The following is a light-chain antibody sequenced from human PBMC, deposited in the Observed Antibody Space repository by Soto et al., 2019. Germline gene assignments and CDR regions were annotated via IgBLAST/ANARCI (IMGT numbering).Light chain of an antibody. Sequence: QSALTQPPSASGSPGQSVTISCTGTSSDVGAYTYVSWYQQHPGKAPKLMIYGVTERPSGVPDHFSGSKSGNTASLTVSGLQTEDEAYYYCSSYAGSNNYVFGTGTKLTVL. CDR1: SSDVGAYTY. J-gene: IGLJ1*01. CDR3: SSYAGSNNYV. CDR2: GVT. V-gene: IGLV2-8*01.